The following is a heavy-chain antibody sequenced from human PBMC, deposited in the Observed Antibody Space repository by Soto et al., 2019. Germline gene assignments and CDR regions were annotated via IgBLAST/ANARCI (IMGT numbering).Heavy chain of an antibody. J-gene: IGHJ6*02. V-gene: IGHV3-13*01. CDR3: ARERHGMDV. CDR1: GFTFSNYA. CDR2: IGTAGDT. Sequence: EVQLLESGGGLVQPGGSLRLSCVASGFTFSNYAMTWVRQAPGKGLEWVSAIGTAGDTYYPGSVKGRFTISRENAKNSLYLQMNSLRAGDTAVYYCARERHGMDVWGQGTTVTVSS.